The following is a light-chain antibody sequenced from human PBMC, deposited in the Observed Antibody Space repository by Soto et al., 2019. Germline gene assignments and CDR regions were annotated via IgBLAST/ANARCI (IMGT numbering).Light chain of an antibody. V-gene: IGKV3-20*01. Sequence: EIVLAQSPGTLSLSPGERATLSCRASQILSSNYLAWYQQKPGQAPRLLIYGESRRATGIPDRFSGSGSGTEFTLTINSLQPDDFATYYCQQYHIYSGTFGQGTKV. CDR1: QILSSNY. J-gene: IGKJ1*01. CDR3: QQYHIYSGT. CDR2: GES.